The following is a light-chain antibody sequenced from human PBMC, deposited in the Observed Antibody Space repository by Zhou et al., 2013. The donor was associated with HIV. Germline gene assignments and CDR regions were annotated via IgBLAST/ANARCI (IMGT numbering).Light chain of an antibody. CDR1: QGISSY. Sequence: VIWMTQSPSLLSASTGDRVTISCRMSQGISSYLAWYQQKPGKAPKLLIYDASNLQTGVPSRFSGSGSGTDFTFTISSLQPEDIATYYCQQYDSLVLTFGPGTKVDIK. V-gene: IGKV1D-8*03. CDR2: DAS. CDR3: QQYDSLVLT. J-gene: IGKJ3*01.